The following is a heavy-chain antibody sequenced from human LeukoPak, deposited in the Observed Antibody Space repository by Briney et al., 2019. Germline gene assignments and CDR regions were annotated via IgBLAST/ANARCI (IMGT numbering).Heavy chain of an antibody. CDR2: ISSGGTTI. V-gene: IGHV3-11*01. CDR1: GFTFSDYY. D-gene: IGHD3-10*01. Sequence: PGGSLTLSCAASGFTFSDYYMSWIRQAPGKGLEWVSYISSGGTTIYYAGSVKGRFTISRDNAKNSLYLQMNSLRAEDTAVYYCARADEGSGSYYPNWFDPWGQGTLVTVSS. CDR3: ARADEGSGSYYPNWFDP. J-gene: IGHJ5*02.